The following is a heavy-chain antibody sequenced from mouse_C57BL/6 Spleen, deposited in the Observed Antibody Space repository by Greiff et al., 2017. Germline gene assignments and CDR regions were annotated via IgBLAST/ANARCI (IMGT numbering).Heavy chain of an antibody. Sequence: EVQGVESGPGMVKPSQSLSLTCTVTGYSITSGYDWHWIRHFPGNKLEWMGYISYSGSTNYNPSLKSRISITHDTSKNHFFLKLNSVTTEDTATYYCARYDHPGYFDVWGTGTTVTVSS. CDR3: ARYDHPGYFDV. J-gene: IGHJ1*03. CDR2: ISYSGST. D-gene: IGHD2-3*01. CDR1: GYSITSGYD. V-gene: IGHV3-1*01.